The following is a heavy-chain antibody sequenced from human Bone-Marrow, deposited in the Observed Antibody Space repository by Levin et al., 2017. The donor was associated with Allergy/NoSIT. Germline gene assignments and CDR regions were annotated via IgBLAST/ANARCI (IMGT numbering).Heavy chain of an antibody. V-gene: IGHV4-39*07. CDR1: GGSISSSSYY. CDR2: IYYSGST. Sequence: SETLSLTCTVSGGSISSSSYYWGWIRQPPGKGLEWIGSIYYSGSTYYNPSLKSRVTISVDTSKNQFSLKLSSVTAADTAVYYCARDPADITIFGVATDYWGQGTLVTVSS. CDR3: ARDPADITIFGVATDY. J-gene: IGHJ4*02. D-gene: IGHD3-3*01.